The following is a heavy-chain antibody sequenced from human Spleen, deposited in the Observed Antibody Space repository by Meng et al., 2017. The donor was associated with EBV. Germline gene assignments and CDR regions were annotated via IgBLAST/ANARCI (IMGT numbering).Heavy chain of an antibody. D-gene: IGHD6-25*01. CDR3: ARGAAKWFDP. CDR2: INYRGNT. V-gene: IGHV4-30-4*01. CDR1: GGSISSGGYY. Sequence: QVQVQESGPGLVKPSQTLSFTCDVSGGSISSGGYYWSWIRQPPGKGLEWIGYINYRGNTYDNPSLRSRAALSVDTSKNQFSLKLSSVTAADTAVYYCARGAAKWFDPWGPGTLVTVSS. J-gene: IGHJ5*02.